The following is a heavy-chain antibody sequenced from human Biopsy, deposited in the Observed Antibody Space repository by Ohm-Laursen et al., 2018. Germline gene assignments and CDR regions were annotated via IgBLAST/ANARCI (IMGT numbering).Heavy chain of an antibody. CDR1: GASISSAAYY. Sequence: SQTLSLTCTVSGASISSAAYYWSWIRQLPGKGLEWIGYISHSGSTSYNPSLRSLVTISTDTSTNQFSLKVRSVTAADTAMYYCAGATSGTSLYDPWGQGILVTVSS. J-gene: IGHJ5*02. D-gene: IGHD6-13*01. V-gene: IGHV4-31*01. CDR3: AGATSGTSLYDP. CDR2: ISHSGST.